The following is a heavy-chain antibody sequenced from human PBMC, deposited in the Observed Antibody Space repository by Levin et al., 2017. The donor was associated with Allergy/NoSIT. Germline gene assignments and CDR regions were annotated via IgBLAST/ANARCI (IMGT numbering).Heavy chain of an antibody. J-gene: IGHJ4*02. CDR2: IINSGVGT. CDR3: AKDAIRGSDQPYYFDY. D-gene: IGHD6-19*01. V-gene: IGHV3-23*01. Sequence: GGSLRLSCAASGFTFNNYAMSWVRQAPGKGLEWVSAIINSGVGTYYADSVKGRFTISRDNAKNTMYLQMNSLRAEDTAVYFCAKDAIRGSDQPYYFDYWGQGTLVTASS. CDR1: GFTFNNYA.